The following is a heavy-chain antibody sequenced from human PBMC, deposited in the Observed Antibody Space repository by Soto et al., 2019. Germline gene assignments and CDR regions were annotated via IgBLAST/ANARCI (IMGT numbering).Heavy chain of an antibody. D-gene: IGHD3-10*01. V-gene: IGHV3-74*01. Sequence: RLSCAASGFTFSSYWMHWVRQAPGKGLVWVSRINSDGSSTSYADSVKGRFTISRDNAKNTLYLQMNSLRAEDTAVYYCARAAINYYGSGSYFFPYGMDVWGQGTTVTVSS. J-gene: IGHJ6*02. CDR3: ARAAINYYGSGSYFFPYGMDV. CDR2: INSDGSST. CDR1: GFTFSSYW.